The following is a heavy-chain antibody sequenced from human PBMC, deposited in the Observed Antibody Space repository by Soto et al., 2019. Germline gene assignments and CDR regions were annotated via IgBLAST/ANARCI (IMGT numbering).Heavy chain of an antibody. Sequence: QITLKESGPTLVKPTQPLTLTCTFSGFSLSTSGVGVGWIRQPPGKDLEWLALIYWDEDKRYRPSPKSRLTITKDTSKHQVVLTVTTMDPVDTATYYCAHSDPGVGELSLPFNYWGQGTLVTVSS. CDR3: AHSDPGVGELSLPFNY. D-gene: IGHD3-10*01. V-gene: IGHV2-5*02. CDR1: GFSLSTSGVG. CDR2: IYWDEDK. J-gene: IGHJ4*02.